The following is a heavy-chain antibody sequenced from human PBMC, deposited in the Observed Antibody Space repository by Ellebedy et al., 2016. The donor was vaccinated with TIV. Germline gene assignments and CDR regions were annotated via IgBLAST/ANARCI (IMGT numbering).Heavy chain of an antibody. D-gene: IGHD1/OR15-1a*01. Sequence: TFGDYYMTWVRQPPGKGLEWIGYIYHSGNTHYNPSLKSRVTMSIEKSKRQFSLKLTSVTAADTAVYYCARCNWNNGSAFDIWGQGTTVTVSS. V-gene: IGHV4-30-2*01. CDR3: ARCNWNNGSAFDI. CDR1: TFGDYY. J-gene: IGHJ3*02. CDR2: IYHSGNT.